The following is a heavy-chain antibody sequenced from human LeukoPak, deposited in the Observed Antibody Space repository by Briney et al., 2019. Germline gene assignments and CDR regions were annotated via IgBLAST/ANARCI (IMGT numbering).Heavy chain of an antibody. CDR3: ARSRPAYYFDY. CDR2: IYYSGST. V-gene: IGHV4-59*01. Sequence: PSETLSLTCTVSGGSISSYYWSWIRQPPGKGLEWIGYIYYSGSTNYNPSLKSRVTISVDTSKNQFSLKLSSVTAADTAVYYCARSRPAYYFDYWGQGTLVTVSS. J-gene: IGHJ4*02. D-gene: IGHD2-2*01. CDR1: GGSISSYY.